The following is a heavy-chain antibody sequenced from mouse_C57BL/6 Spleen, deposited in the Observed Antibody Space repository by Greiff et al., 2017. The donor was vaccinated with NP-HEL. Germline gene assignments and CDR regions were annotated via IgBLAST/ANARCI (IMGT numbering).Heavy chain of an antibody. CDR3: ARGGYNAMDY. CDR1: GYTFTSYT. CDR2: INPSSDYT. Sequence: VQLQQSGAELARPGASVKMSCKASGYTFTSYTMHWVKQRPGQGLEWIGYINPSSDYTKYNQKFKDKAKLTADKSSSKAYMQLRSLTYEDAAVYYCARGGYNAMDYWGQGTSVTVSS. J-gene: IGHJ4*01. V-gene: IGHV1-4*01.